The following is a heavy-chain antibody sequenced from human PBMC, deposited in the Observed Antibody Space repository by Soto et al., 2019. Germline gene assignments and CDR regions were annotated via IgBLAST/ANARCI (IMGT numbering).Heavy chain of an antibody. CDR2: ISSSSYI. J-gene: IGHJ4*02. CDR1: GFTFSSYS. V-gene: IGHV3-21*01. Sequence: PGGSLRLSCAASGFTFSSYSMNWVRQAPGKGLEWVSSISSSSYIYYADSVKGRFTISRDNAKNSLYLQMNSLRAEDTAVYYCARTPGGYYFDYWGQGTLVTVSS. CDR3: ARTPGGYYFDY. D-gene: IGHD1-26*01.